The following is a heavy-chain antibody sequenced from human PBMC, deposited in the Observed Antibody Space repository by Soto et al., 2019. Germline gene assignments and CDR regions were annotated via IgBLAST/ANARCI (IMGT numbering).Heavy chain of an antibody. CDR3: AKRSGVGEPYFDS. V-gene: IGHV3-23*01. CDR2: ITSGGTT. CDR1: GFTFSSYV. Sequence: EVQLLESGGGLVQPGGSLRLSCAASGFTFSSYVMSWVRQAPGKGLEWVSTITSGGTTYYAESLKGQFTISRDNSKNTLYLEMNSLRAEDTAVYYCAKRSGVGEPYFDSWGQGTLVTVSS. D-gene: IGHD1-26*01. J-gene: IGHJ4*02.